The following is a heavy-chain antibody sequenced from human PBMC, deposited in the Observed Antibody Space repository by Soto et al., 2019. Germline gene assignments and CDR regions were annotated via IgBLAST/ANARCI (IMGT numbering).Heavy chain of an antibody. CDR1: GYSFTSYW. J-gene: IGHJ3*02. CDR3: ARPANWGIGGDAFDI. CDR2: IYPGDSDT. V-gene: IGHV5-51*01. D-gene: IGHD7-27*01. Sequence: GGSLRLSCKGSGYSFTSYWIGWVRQMPGKGLEWMGIIYPGDSDTRYSPSFQGQVTISADKSISTAYLQWSSLKASDTAMYYCARPANWGIGGDAFDIWGQGTMVTVSS.